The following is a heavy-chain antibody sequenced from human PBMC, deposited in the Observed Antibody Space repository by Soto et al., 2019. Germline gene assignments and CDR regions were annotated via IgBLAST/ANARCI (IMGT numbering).Heavy chain of an antibody. CDR1: GFTFSNYA. J-gene: IGHJ4*02. V-gene: IGHV3-30-3*01. CDR3: ARDEGGIVVQVAAPFDY. CDR2: ISHDGGNK. Sequence: QVQLVESGGGVVQPGRSLRLSCAASGFTFSNYAMHWVRQAPGKGLEWVALISHDGGNKNYADSVKGRFLISRDDSKNTLFLEMNSLRPEATALYYCARDEGGIVVQVAAPFDYWGQGTLLTVSS. D-gene: IGHD2-15*01.